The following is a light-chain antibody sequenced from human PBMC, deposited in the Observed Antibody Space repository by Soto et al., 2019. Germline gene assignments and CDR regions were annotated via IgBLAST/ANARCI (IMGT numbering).Light chain of an antibody. CDR1: SSDVGSYNL. V-gene: IGLV2-23*02. J-gene: IGLJ3*02. CDR3: CSYAGSRMWV. CDR2: EVN. Sequence: QSALTQPASVSGSPGQSITISCTGTSSDVGSYNLVSWYQQHPGKVPKIMIYEVNKRPSGVSNRFSGSKSGNTASLTISGLQAEDEADYYCCSYAGSRMWVLGGGTKVTVL.